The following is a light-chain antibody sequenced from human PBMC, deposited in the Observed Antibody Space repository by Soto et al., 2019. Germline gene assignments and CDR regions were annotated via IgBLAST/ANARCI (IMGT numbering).Light chain of an antibody. V-gene: IGKV3-20*01. Sequence: VVTQSPATLSVSPGERVTFSCRASQSVTTNLAWYQHKPGQSPRLLISDASTGASGIPPRFSGSGSGTDFTLTIIRREPEDVAVYYCQLYGTSPLTVGEGTRLEIK. CDR1: QSVTTN. J-gene: IGKJ5*01. CDR2: DAS. CDR3: QLYGTSPLT.